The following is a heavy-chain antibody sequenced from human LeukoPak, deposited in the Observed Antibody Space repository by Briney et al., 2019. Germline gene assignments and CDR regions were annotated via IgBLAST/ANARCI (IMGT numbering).Heavy chain of an antibody. CDR2: ISYDGNNK. J-gene: IGHJ4*02. V-gene: IGHV3-30*09. D-gene: IGHD4-17*01. Sequence: GGSLRLSCAASGFTFSSYAMHWVRQAPGKGLEWVAVISYDGNNKYYADSVKGRFAISRDNSKNTLSLQMNSLRAEDTAIYYCAKVSYGVLDYWGQGTLVTVSS. CDR3: AKVSYGVLDY. CDR1: GFTFSSYA.